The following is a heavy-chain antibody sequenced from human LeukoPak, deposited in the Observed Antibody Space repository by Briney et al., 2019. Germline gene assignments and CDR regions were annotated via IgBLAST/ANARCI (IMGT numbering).Heavy chain of an antibody. V-gene: IGHV3-23*01. Sequence: PGGSLRLSCAASGFTFSGYAMSWVRQAPGKGLEWVSAISGSGGSTYYADSVKGRFTISRDNSKNTLYLQMNSLRAEDTAVYYCAKDMGYCSSTSCPLDYWGQGTLVTVSS. CDR2: ISGSGGST. D-gene: IGHD2-2*01. J-gene: IGHJ4*02. CDR3: AKDMGYCSSTSCPLDY. CDR1: GFTFSGYA.